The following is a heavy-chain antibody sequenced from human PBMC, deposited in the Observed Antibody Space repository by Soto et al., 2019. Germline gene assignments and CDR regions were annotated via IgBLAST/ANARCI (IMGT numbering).Heavy chain of an antibody. J-gene: IGHJ5*02. CDR1: GYTFTSYY. Sequence: QAQLVHSGAEVKKPGASVKVSCKASGYTFTSYYMHWVRQAPGQGLEWMGIINPSGGSTSYAQKFQGRVTLTRDTSTSTVYMELSSLGSEDTAVYYCARDVVAAISSKDWCDPWGQGTLVTVSS. CDR2: INPSGGST. D-gene: IGHD2-15*01. CDR3: ARDVVAAISSKDWCDP. V-gene: IGHV1-46*01.